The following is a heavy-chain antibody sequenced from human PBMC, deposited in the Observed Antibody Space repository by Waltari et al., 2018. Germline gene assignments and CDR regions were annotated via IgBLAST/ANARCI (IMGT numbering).Heavy chain of an antibody. V-gene: IGHV3-7*04. J-gene: IGHJ4*02. CDR1: GFTFSNVW. Sequence: EVQLVESGGGLVQPGGSLRLSCAASGFTFSNVWMSWARQAPGKGLEWVANINQDGSGEYYVDSVKGRFTISRDNAKNSLYLQMNSLRAEDTAVYYCQRGDYWGQGTLVTVSS. CDR2: INQDGSGE. CDR3: QRGDY.